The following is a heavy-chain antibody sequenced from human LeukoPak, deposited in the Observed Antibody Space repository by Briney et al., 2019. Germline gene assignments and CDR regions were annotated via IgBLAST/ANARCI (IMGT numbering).Heavy chain of an antibody. CDR3: ARDGYSGNDGL. CDR1: GGSISTYY. CDR2: IYHSGST. J-gene: IGHJ4*02. D-gene: IGHD5-12*01. V-gene: IGHV4-59*01. Sequence: SETLSLTCAVSGGSISTYYWSWIRQPPGKGLEWIGYIYHSGSTKYNPSLKSRVTISVDTSKNQFSLKLSSVTAADTAVYYCARDGYSGNDGLWGQGTLVTVSS.